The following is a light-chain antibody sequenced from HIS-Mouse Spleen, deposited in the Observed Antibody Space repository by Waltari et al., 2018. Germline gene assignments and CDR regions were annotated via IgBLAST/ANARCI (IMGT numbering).Light chain of an antibody. CDR1: NIGSKS. Sequence: SYVLTQPPSVSVAPGKTARITCGGNNIGSKSVHWYQQKPGQASVLVVYEDSDRPSGIPERLSGSNSGNTATMTISRVEAGDEADYYCQVWDSSSDHYVFGTGTKVTVL. J-gene: IGLJ1*01. V-gene: IGLV3-21*03. CDR3: QVWDSSSDHYV. CDR2: EDS.